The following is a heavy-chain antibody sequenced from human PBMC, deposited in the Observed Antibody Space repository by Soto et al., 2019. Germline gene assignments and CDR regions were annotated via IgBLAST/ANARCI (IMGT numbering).Heavy chain of an antibody. J-gene: IGHJ6*02. CDR1: GGSISSGDYY. Sequence: SETLSLTCTVSGGSISSGDYYWSWIRQPPGKGLEWIGYIYYSGSTYYNPSLKSRVTISVDTSKNQFSLKLSSVTAADTDVYYCDREVGATTMNYYYGMDVWGQGTTVTVSS. CDR3: DREVGATTMNYYYGMDV. D-gene: IGHD1-26*01. CDR2: IYYSGST. V-gene: IGHV4-30-4*01.